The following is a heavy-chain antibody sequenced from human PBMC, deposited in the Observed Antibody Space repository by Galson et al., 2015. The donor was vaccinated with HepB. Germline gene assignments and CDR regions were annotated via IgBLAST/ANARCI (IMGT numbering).Heavy chain of an antibody. CDR3: AHGIYDFWSGYYTGLPFDY. CDR1: GFSLSTSGVG. Sequence: PALVKPTQTLTLTCTFSGFSLSTSGVGVGWIRQPPGKALEWLALIYWDDDKRYSPSLKSRLTITKDTSKNQVVLTMTNMDPVDTATYYCAHGIYDFWSGYYTGLPFDYWGQGTLVTVSS. V-gene: IGHV2-5*02. J-gene: IGHJ4*02. CDR2: IYWDDDK. D-gene: IGHD3-3*01.